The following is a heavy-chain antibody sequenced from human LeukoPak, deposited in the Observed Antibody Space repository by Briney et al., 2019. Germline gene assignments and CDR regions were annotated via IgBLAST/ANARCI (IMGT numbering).Heavy chain of an antibody. Sequence: ASVKVSCKTSGYTFICCGITWVRQAPGQGLEWMGWISADTGNTDYARNLQGRVSMTTDRSTSTAHMELRSLRSDDTAVYYCARRSQNGYNSPIDYWGQGTLVTVSS. V-gene: IGHV1-18*01. CDR1: GYTFICCG. CDR2: ISADTGNT. CDR3: ARRSQNGYNSPIDY. D-gene: IGHD5-24*01. J-gene: IGHJ4*02.